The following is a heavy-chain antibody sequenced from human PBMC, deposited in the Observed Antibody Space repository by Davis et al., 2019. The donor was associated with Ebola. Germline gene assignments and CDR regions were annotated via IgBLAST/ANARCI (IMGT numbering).Heavy chain of an antibody. CDR3: ARAQFPTTSDH. CDR2: INPNSSNT. Sequence: ASVKVSCKASGYTFTGYDINWVRQATGQGLEWMGWINPNSSNTGYAQKFQGRVTMTRENSISTAYMELSSLRSEDTAVYYCARAQFPTTSDHWGQGTLVTVSS. CDR1: GYTFTGYD. D-gene: IGHD1-1*01. J-gene: IGHJ4*02. V-gene: IGHV1-8*01.